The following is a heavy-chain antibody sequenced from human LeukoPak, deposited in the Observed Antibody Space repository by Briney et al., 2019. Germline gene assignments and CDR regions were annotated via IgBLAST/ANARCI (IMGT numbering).Heavy chain of an antibody. V-gene: IGHV3-9*01. D-gene: IGHD3-22*01. CDR1: GFTFDDYA. Sequence: GGSLRLSCAASGFTFDDYAMHWVRQAPGKGLEWVSGITGKSDSTGFADSVKGRFTIFRDNAKNSLYLQMNSLRAEDTALYYCAKTRDSSGYPYYFDDWGQGTLVTVSS. CDR2: ITGKSDST. CDR3: AKTRDSSGYPYYFDD. J-gene: IGHJ4*02.